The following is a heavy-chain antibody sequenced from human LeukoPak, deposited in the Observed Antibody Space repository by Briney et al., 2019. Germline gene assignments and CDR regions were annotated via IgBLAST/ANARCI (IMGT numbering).Heavy chain of an antibody. CDR3: AKKGYSNGWWDSYYFDC. J-gene: IGHJ4*02. Sequence: PGGSLRLSCAASGFTFSSYGMHWVRQAPGKGLEWVAFIRYDGSNKYYADSVKGRFTISRDNSKLYLQMNSLRAEDTAVYYCAKKGYSNGWWDSYYFDCWGQGTLVTVSS. CDR1: GFTFSSYG. D-gene: IGHD6-19*01. V-gene: IGHV3-30*02. CDR2: IRYDGSNK.